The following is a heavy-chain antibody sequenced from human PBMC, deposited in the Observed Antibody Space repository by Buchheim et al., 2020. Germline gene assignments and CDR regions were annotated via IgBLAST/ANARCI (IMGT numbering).Heavy chain of an antibody. CDR3: ARGHYYGSGSFYYYYYGMDV. D-gene: IGHD3-10*01. V-gene: IGHV4-34*01. Sequence: QVQLQQWGAGLLKPSETLSLTCAVYGGSFSGYYWSWIRQPPGKGLEWIGEINHSGSTNYNPSLKSRVTISVDTSKNQFSLKLSSVTAADTAMYYCARGHYYGSGSFYYYYYGMDVWGQGTT. CDR2: INHSGST. CDR1: GGSFSGYY. J-gene: IGHJ6*02.